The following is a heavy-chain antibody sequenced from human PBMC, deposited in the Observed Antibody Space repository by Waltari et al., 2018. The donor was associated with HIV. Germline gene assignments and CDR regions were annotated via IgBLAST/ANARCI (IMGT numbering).Heavy chain of an antibody. J-gene: IGHJ6*02. Sequence: QAQLQQWGAGLLTHSETLSLTCAVSGGSFSGYYWSWIRQPPGPGVEWIGEINHSGSTNYNPSLKSRVTISVDTAKNQFSLKLSSVTAADTAVYYCARGAIVVVPAAIYYYGMDVWGQGTTVTVSS. CDR3: ARGAIVVVPAAIYYYGMDV. D-gene: IGHD2-2*02. V-gene: IGHV4-34*01. CDR1: GGSFSGYY. CDR2: INHSGST.